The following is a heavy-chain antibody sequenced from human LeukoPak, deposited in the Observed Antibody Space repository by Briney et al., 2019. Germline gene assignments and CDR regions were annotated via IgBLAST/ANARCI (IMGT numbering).Heavy chain of an antibody. V-gene: IGHV4-39*07. CDR3: ARATSRGYSRGDYFDY. Sequence: SETLSLTCTVSGGSLSSSSYYWGWIRQPPGKGLEWIGSIYYSGSTYYNPSLKSRVTISVDTSKNQFSLKLSSVTAADTAVYYCARATSRGYSRGDYFDYWGQGTLVTVSS. CDR1: GGSLSSSSYY. CDR2: IYYSGST. D-gene: IGHD3-22*01. J-gene: IGHJ4*02.